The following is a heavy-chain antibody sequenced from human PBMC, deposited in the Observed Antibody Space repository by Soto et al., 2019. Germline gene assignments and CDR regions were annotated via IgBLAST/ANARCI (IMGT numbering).Heavy chain of an antibody. CDR2: INHSGST. J-gene: IGHJ4*02. CDR1: GGSFSGYY. Sequence: QVQLQQWGAGLLKPSETLSLTCAVYGGSFSGYYWSWIRQPPGKGLEWIGEINHSGSTNYNPSLKSRVTIPVDTSKNQCSLKQSSVTAADTAVYYCAMNQTPTTVTTPVDYWGQGNLVTVSS. V-gene: IGHV4-34*01. D-gene: IGHD4-17*01. CDR3: AMNQTPTTVTTPVDY.